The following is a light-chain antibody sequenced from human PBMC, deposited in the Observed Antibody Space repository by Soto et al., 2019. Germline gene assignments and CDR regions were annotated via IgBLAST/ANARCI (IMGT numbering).Light chain of an antibody. CDR3: LQDYNYPRT. V-gene: IGKV1-6*01. J-gene: IGKJ1*01. CDR2: AAS. CDR1: QGIRND. Sequence: AIQMTQSPSSLSASVGDRVTITCRASQGIRNDLGWYQQKPGKAPKLLIYAASSLQSGFPSRFSGSGSGTDFTLTISRLQPEDFATYYCLQDYNYPRTFGQGTKVQLK.